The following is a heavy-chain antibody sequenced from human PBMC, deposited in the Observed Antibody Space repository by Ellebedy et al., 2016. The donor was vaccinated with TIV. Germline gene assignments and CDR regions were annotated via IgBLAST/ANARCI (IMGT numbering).Heavy chain of an antibody. V-gene: IGHV3-15*01. Sequence: GGSLRLXXAASGFSFDLYAMNWVRQAPGKGLEWVGRIKTNTDGGATDYAAPVKGRFTISRDDSKSMVYLQMSSLKTEDTAVYYCATYIVASPMDVWGRGSTVTVSS. CDR1: GFSFDLYA. CDR2: IKTNTDGGAT. D-gene: IGHD6-25*01. J-gene: IGHJ6*02. CDR3: ATYIVASPMDV.